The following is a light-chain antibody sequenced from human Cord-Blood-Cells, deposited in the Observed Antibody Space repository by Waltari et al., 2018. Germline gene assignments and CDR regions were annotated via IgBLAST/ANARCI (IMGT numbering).Light chain of an antibody. Sequence: QSALTQPPSASGSPGQSVTISCTGTSSDVGGYNYVSWYQQHPGKAPKLMIYEVSKRPSGVPELFSGSKSGNTASLTVSGLQAEDEAYYYCSSYAGSNIVVFGGGTKLTVL. V-gene: IGLV2-8*01. CDR1: SSDVGGYNY. CDR3: SSYAGSNIVV. J-gene: IGLJ2*01. CDR2: EVS.